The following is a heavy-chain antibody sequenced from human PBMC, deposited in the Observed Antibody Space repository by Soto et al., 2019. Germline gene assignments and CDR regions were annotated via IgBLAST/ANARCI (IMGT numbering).Heavy chain of an antibody. V-gene: IGHV4-59*13. Sequence: QVQLQESGPGLVKPSETLSLTCTVSAASFSKYYWTWIRQPPGKGLEWIGYIYFNGNTNYNPSLKRRVTISVDTSKKQISLNLTSVTDADTAVYFCASVTCGGVVLAHWGQGTLVTVSS. CDR3: ASVTCGGVVLAH. CDR2: IYFNGNT. CDR1: AASFSKYY. J-gene: IGHJ4*02. D-gene: IGHD3-16*01.